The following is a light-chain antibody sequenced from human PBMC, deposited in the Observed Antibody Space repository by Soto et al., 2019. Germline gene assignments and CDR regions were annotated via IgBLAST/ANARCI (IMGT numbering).Light chain of an antibody. CDR1: QSVSSSY. CDR3: QQYGSSPRT. J-gene: IGKJ1*01. Sequence: EIVLTQSAGSLSLSPGERATLSCRASQSVSSSYLAWYQHKPGQAPRLLIYGASSRATGIPDRFSGGGSGTDFTLTISRLEPEDFAVYYCQQYGSSPRTFGQGTKVEIK. CDR2: GAS. V-gene: IGKV3-20*01.